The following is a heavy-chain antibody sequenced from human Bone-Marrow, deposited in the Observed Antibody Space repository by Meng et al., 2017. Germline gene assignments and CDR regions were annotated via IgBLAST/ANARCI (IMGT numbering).Heavy chain of an antibody. D-gene: IGHD3-16*02. CDR1: GYTFTSYA. J-gene: IGHJ4*02. V-gene: IGHV1-3*01. CDR2: INAGNGNT. Sequence: ASVKVSCKASGYTFTSYAMHWVRQAPGQRLEWMGWINAGNGNTKYSQKFQGRVTITRDTSASTAYMELSSLRSEDTAVYYCARDKYYDYVWGSYRYTYFDYWARGPLAT. CDR3: ARDKYYDYVWGSYRYTYFDY.